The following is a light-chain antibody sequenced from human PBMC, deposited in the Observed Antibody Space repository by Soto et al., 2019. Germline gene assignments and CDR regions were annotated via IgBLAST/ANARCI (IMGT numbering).Light chain of an antibody. CDR3: QQYNDWPYT. CDR1: QSVSDN. CDR2: GAS. V-gene: IGKV3-15*01. J-gene: IGKJ2*01. Sequence: EIVVTQSPATLSVSPGERATLSCRARQSVSDNLAWYQQRPGQAPRLLIHGASTRATGIPARFSGSGYGREFTLTISSLQSEDVAVYYCQQYNDWPYTFGQGTKVEIK.